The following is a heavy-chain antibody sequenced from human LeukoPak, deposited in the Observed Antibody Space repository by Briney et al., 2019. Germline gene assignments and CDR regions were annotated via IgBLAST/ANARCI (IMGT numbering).Heavy chain of an antibody. Sequence: GGSLRLSCATSGFPFGDFSMSWVRQAPGKGLEWISTTNSGGSSSDYAESVKGRFTISRDNSKNTLYLQMSSLRVEDTAMYYCAKQSYARSLGEGGPGTLVTVSS. V-gene: IGHV3-23*01. CDR3: AKQSYARSLGE. CDR1: GFPFGDFS. J-gene: IGHJ4*02. CDR2: TNSGGSSS. D-gene: IGHD2-8*01.